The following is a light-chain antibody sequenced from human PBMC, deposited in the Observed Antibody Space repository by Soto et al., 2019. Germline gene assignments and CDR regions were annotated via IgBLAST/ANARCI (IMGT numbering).Light chain of an antibody. CDR2: AAS. Sequence: AIQMTQSPSSLSASVGDRVTITCRASQGIRNDLGWYQQKPGKAPKLLIYAASSLQSGVPSRFSGSGSGTDFNLTISSLQPEDFAPYYCLQDYNYPRTFGQGTKVEIK. V-gene: IGKV1-6*01. J-gene: IGKJ1*01. CDR1: QGIRND. CDR3: LQDYNYPRT.